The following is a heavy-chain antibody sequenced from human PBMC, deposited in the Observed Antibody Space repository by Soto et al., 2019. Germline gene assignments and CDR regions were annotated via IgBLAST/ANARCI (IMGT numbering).Heavy chain of an antibody. D-gene: IGHD3-3*01. CDR1: GYTFTSYA. CDR3: VRVTFFGVDPTDY. CDR2: INAGNGNT. J-gene: IGHJ4*02. Sequence: ASVKVSCKASGYTFTSYAMHWVRQAPGQRLEWMGWINAGNGNTKYSQKFQGRVTITRDTSASTAYMELSSLRSEDTAVYYCVRVTFFGVDPTDYGGQGTRVTVPS. V-gene: IGHV1-3*01.